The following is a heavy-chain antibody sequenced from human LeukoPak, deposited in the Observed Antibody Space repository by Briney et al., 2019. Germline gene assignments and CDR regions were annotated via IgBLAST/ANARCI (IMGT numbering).Heavy chain of an antibody. CDR1: GGSVSSGSYY. D-gene: IGHD4-11*01. CDR3: ARQTHDYSNYYYYYYGMDV. J-gene: IGHJ6*02. Sequence: PSETLSLTCTVSGGSVSSGSYYWSWIRQPPGKGLEWIGYIYYSGSTNYNPSLKSRVTISVDTSKNQFSLKLSSVTAADTAVYYCARQTHDYSNYYYYYYGMDVWGQGTTVTVSS. CDR2: IYYSGST. V-gene: IGHV4-61*01.